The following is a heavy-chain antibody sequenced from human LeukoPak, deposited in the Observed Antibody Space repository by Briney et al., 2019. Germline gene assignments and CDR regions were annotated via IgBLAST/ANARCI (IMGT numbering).Heavy chain of an antibody. D-gene: IGHD1-26*01. CDR1: GLIFSSYW. Sequence: PGGSLRLSCEASGLIFSSYWMSWVRQAPGKGLEWVANIKQDGSEKYYVDSVKGRFTISRDNAKNSLYLQMNSLRAEDTAVYYCARDNGGSYDAAWYYFDYWGQGTLVTVSS. V-gene: IGHV3-7*01. CDR2: IKQDGSEK. CDR3: ARDNGGSYDAAWYYFDY. J-gene: IGHJ4*02.